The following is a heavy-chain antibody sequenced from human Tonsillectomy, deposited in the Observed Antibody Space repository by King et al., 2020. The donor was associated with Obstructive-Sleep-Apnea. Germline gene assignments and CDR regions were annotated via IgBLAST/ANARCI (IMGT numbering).Heavy chain of an antibody. V-gene: IGHV1-8*01. CDR1: GYTFTSYD. J-gene: IGHJ6*02. Sequence: VQLVESGAEVKKPGASVKVSCKASGYTFTSYDINWVRQATGPGLEWMGWMNPNSGNTGYAQQFQGRVTMTRNTSITTAYMELSRLTSEDTALYYCARRAGGAVGDVWGQGTTVTVSS. D-gene: IGHD6-19*01. CDR2: MNPNSGNT. CDR3: ARRAGGAVGDV.